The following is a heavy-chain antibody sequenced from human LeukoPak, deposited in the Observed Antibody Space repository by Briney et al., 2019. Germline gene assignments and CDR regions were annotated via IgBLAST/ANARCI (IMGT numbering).Heavy chain of an antibody. Sequence: ASVKVSCKASGYTFTSCDINWVRQATGQGLEWMGWMNPNSGNTGYAQQFQGRVTMTRNTSISTAYMELSSLRSDDTAVYYCANNAGRAVYYHYYYKMDVWGQGTTVTVSS. CDR3: ANNAGRAVYYHYYYKMDV. D-gene: IGHD1-14*01. CDR2: MNPNSGNT. CDR1: GYTFTSCD. V-gene: IGHV1-8*01. J-gene: IGHJ6*02.